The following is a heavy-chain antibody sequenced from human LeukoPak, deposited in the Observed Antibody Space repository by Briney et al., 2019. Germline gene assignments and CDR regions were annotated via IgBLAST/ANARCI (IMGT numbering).Heavy chain of an antibody. CDR1: GGSISSYY. D-gene: IGHD3-3*01. V-gene: IGHV4-59*01. CDR2: IYYSGST. J-gene: IGHJ3*02. Sequence: SETLSLTCTVSGGSISSYYWSWIRQPPGKGLEWIGYIYYSGSTNYNPSLKSRVTISVDTSKNQFSLKLSSVTAADTAVYYCARAPLIYDFWSGYTQNPPDAFDIWGQGAMVTVSS. CDR3: ARAPLIYDFWSGYTQNPPDAFDI.